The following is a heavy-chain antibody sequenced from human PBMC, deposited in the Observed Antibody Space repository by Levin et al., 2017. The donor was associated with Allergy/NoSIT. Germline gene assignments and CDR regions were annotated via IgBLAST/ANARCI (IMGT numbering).Heavy chain of an antibody. J-gene: IGHJ5*02. Sequence: SETLSLTCTVSGGSVSSGSYYWSWIRQPPGTGLEWIGYIYYSGSTNYNPSLKSRVTISVDTSKNQFSLKLSSVTAADTAVYYCARASSSTSCYMCVWRFDPWGQGTLVTVSS. CDR2: IYYSGST. CDR3: ARASSSTSCYMCVWRFDP. CDR1: GGSVSSGSYY. D-gene: IGHD2-2*02. V-gene: IGHV4-61*01.